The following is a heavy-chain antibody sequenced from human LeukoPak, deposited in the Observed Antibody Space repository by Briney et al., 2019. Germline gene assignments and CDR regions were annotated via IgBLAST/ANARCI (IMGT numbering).Heavy chain of an antibody. J-gene: IGHJ4*02. Sequence: GGSLRLSCTASGFTFSSYTMTWVRQAPGKGLEWVAVISYDGSNKYYADSVKGRFTISRDNSKNTLYLQMNSLRAEDTAVYYCASHTMVHFDYWGQGTLVTVSS. CDR3: ASHTMVHFDY. CDR2: ISYDGSNK. CDR1: GFTFSSYT. D-gene: IGHD3-10*01. V-gene: IGHV3-30-3*01.